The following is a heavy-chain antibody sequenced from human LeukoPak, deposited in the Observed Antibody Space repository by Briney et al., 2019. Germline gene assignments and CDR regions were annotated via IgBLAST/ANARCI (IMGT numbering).Heavy chain of an antibody. Sequence: GGSLRLSCAVSGFTFSNYAMIWVRQAPEKGLEWVSAITGSGGGTYYADSVKGRFTISRDNSKNTLYLQMNGLRADDTAVYYCAKDPNGDFIGAFDFWGQGTMVTVSS. J-gene: IGHJ3*01. V-gene: IGHV3-23*01. CDR2: ITGSGGGT. D-gene: IGHD4-17*01. CDR3: AKDPNGDFIGAFDF. CDR1: GFTFSNYA.